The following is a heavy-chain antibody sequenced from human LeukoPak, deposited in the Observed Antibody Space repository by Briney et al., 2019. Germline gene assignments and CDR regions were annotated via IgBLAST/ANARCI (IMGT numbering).Heavy chain of an antibody. J-gene: IGHJ4*02. CDR2: IWYDGGNK. CDR3: AKDLGYYYDSSGHHKGMDFDY. Sequence: PGGSLRLSCAASGFTFSSYGMHLVRQAPGKGLEGVSVIWYDGGNKYYADSVKGRFTISRYNSKNTLDLQMNSLRAEDTAVYYCAKDLGYYYDSSGHHKGMDFDYWGQGTLVTVSS. V-gene: IGHV3-30*02. D-gene: IGHD3-22*01. CDR1: GFTFSSYG.